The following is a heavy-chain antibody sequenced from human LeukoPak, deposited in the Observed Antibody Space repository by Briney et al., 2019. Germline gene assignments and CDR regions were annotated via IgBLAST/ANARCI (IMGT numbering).Heavy chain of an antibody. CDR1: GFTFSSYG. CDR3: AKKGALYGSGSYSFDP. CDR2: ISYDGSNK. D-gene: IGHD3-10*01. J-gene: IGHJ5*02. V-gene: IGHV3-30*18. Sequence: GGSLRLSCAASGFTFSSYGMHWVRQAPGKGLEWVAVISYDGSNKYYADSVKGRFTISRDNSKNTLYLQMNSLRAEDTAVYYCAKKGALYGSGSYSFDPWGQGTLVTVSS.